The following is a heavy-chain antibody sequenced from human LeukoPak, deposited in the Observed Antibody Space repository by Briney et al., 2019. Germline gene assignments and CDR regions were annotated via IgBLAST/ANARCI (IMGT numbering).Heavy chain of an antibody. CDR2: ISGSGGST. J-gene: IGHJ4*02. CDR1: GFTFSSYA. V-gene: IGHV3-23*01. CDR3: AKDYYYGSGRGDYFDY. Sequence: GGSLRLSCAASGFTFSSYAMSWVRQAPGEGLEWVSAISGSGGSTYYADSVKGRFTISRDNSKNTLYLQMNSLRAEDTAVYYCAKDYYYGSGRGDYFDYWGQGTLVTVSS. D-gene: IGHD3-10*01.